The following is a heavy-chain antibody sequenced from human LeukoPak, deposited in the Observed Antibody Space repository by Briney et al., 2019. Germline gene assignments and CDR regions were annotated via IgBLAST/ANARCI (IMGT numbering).Heavy chain of an antibody. CDR2: INPSGGST. Sequence: ASVKVSCKASGYTFTGYYMHWVRQAPGQGLEWMGWINPSGGSTSYAQKFQGRVTMTRDTSTSTVYMELSSLRSEDTAVYYCARDALYGYYDFWSGYLNWFDPWGQGTLVTVSS. CDR3: ARDALYGYYDFWSGYLNWFDP. J-gene: IGHJ5*02. CDR1: GYTFTGYY. V-gene: IGHV1-46*01. D-gene: IGHD3-3*01.